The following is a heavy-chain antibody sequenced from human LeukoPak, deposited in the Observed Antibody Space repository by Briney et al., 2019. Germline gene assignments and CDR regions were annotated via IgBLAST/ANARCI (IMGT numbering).Heavy chain of an antibody. CDR2: ISNSGTT. V-gene: IGHV3-48*02. D-gene: IGHD3-16*01. CDR1: GFTFSNFG. Sequence: PGGSLRLPCAASGFTFSNFGMNWVRQAPGKGLEWVSYISNSGTTYYAASVKGRFTISRDNAKNSLYLHMNSLRDEDTAVYYCARGGNFYGLDVWGRGTTVTVSS. J-gene: IGHJ6*02. CDR3: ARGGNFYGLDV.